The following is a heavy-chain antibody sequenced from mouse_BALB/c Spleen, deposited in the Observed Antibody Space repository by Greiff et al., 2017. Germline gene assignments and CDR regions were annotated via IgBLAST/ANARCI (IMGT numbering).Heavy chain of an antibody. V-gene: IGHV5-6*01. CDR1: GFTFSSYG. D-gene: IGHD2-4*01. CDR3: ARLYDYDLYFDY. Sequence: EVQGVESGGDLVKPGGSLKLSCAASGFTFSSYGMSWVRQTPDKRLEWVATISSGGSYTYYPDSVKGRFTISRDNAKNTLYLQMSSLKSEDTAMYYCARLYDYDLYFDYWGQGTTLTVSS. CDR2: ISSGGSYT. J-gene: IGHJ2*01.